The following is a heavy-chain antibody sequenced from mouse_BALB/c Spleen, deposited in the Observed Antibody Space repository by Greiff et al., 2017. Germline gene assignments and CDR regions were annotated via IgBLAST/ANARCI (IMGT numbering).Heavy chain of an antibody. CDR1: GFTFSSYT. CDR3: ARQAYYGNYDY. D-gene: IGHD2-1*01. Sequence: EVQVVESGGGLVQPGGSLKLSCAASGFTFSSYTMSWVRQTPEKRLEWVAYISNGGGSTYYPDTVKGRFTISRDNAKNTLYLQMSSLKSEDTAMYYCARQAYYGNYDYWGQGTTLTVSS. CDR2: ISNGGGST. V-gene: IGHV5-12-2*01. J-gene: IGHJ2*01.